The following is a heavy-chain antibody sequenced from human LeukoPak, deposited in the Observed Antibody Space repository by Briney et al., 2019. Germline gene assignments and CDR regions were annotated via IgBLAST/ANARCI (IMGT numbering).Heavy chain of an antibody. V-gene: IGHV4-38-2*01. CDR3: ASSRGSSGYYNWFDP. D-gene: IGHD3-22*01. J-gene: IGHJ5*02. CDR1: GYSISSGYY. Sequence: SEILSLTCAVSGYSISSGYYWGWIRPPPGKGLEWIGSIYHSGSTYYNPSLKSRVTISVDTSKNQFSLKLSSVTAADTAVYYCASSRGSSGYYNWFDPWGQGTLVTVSS. CDR2: IYHSGST.